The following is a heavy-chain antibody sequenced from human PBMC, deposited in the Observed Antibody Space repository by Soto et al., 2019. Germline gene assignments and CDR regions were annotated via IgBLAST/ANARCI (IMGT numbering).Heavy chain of an antibody. Sequence: QVQLVESGGGLVKPGGSLRLSCAASGFTFSDYYMSWIRQAPGKGLEWVSYISSSSSYTNYADPVKGRFTISRDNAKNSLYLQMNSLRAEDTAVYYCARDLHRYSGYDYVDYWGQGTLVTVSS. CDR1: GFTFSDYY. J-gene: IGHJ4*02. V-gene: IGHV3-11*05. CDR3: ARDLHRYSGYDYVDY. D-gene: IGHD5-12*01. CDR2: ISSSSSYT.